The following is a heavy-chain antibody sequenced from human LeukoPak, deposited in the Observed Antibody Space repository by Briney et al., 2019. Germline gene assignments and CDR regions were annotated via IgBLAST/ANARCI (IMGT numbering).Heavy chain of an antibody. CDR3: AQSYNWNYYY. J-gene: IGHJ4*02. CDR1: GGSISSGGYY. Sequence: SETLSLTCTVSGGSISSGGYYWSWIRQHPGEGLEWIGYIYYSGSTYYNPSLKSRVTISVDTSKNQFSLKLSSVTAADTAVYYCAQSYNWNYYYWGQGTLVTVSS. CDR2: IYYSGST. D-gene: IGHD1-1*01. V-gene: IGHV4-31*03.